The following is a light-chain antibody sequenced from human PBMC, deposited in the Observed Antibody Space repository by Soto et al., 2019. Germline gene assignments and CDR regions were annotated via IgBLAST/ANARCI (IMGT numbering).Light chain of an antibody. Sequence: QLVLTQPPSVPGAPGQRVTISCTGSSSNIGASYDVQWYRQLPGTAPKLLIFDNNNRASGVPDRFSGSRSGTSASLAITGLQAEDEADYYCQSYDSGLSAVVFGGGTKLTVL. J-gene: IGLJ2*01. CDR2: DNN. CDR3: QSYDSGLSAVV. CDR1: SSNIGASYD. V-gene: IGLV1-40*01.